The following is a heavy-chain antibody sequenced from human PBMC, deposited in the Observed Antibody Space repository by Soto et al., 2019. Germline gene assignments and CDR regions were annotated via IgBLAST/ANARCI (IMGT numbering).Heavy chain of an antibody. V-gene: IGHV1-18*01. CDR1: GYTFTTYG. CDR2: ISGYNGHT. Sequence: QVQLVQSGAEVRKPGASVKVSCKASGYTFTTYGISWVRQAPGQGLEWMGWISGYNGHTKYAQKFQGRVTMTTDTSTSTVYRDLRSLRSDDTAVYYCAREGEMPYYYYGVDVWGQGTTVTVSS. CDR3: AREGEMPYYYYGVDV. D-gene: IGHD3-16*01. J-gene: IGHJ6*01.